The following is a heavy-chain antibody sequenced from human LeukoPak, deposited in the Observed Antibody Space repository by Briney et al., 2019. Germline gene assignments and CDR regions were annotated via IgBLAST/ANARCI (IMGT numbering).Heavy chain of an antibody. D-gene: IGHD1-7*01. J-gene: IGHJ3*02. CDR3: ATSGTTESAFDI. Sequence: APVKVSCKASGYTFTGYYLHWVRQAPGQGPEWMGWINPNSGGTNYAQKFQGWVIMTRDTSISTAYMELSRLRSDDTAVYYCATSGTTESAFDIWGQGTLVTVSS. V-gene: IGHV1-2*04. CDR1: GYTFTGYY. CDR2: INPNSGGT.